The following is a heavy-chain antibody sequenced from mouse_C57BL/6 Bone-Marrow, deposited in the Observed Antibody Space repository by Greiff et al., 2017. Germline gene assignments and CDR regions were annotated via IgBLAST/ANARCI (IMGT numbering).Heavy chain of an antibody. D-gene: IGHD1-1*01. CDR2: IDPENGDT. CDR1: GFNIKDDY. CDR3: TTAITTVVVSDY. J-gene: IGHJ2*01. V-gene: IGHV14-4*01. Sequence: VQLQQSGAELVRPGASVKLSCTASGFNIKDDYMHWVKQRPEQGLEWIGWIDPENGDTEYASKFQGKATITADTSSNTAYLQLSSLTSEDTAVYYCTTAITTVVVSDYWGQGTTLTVSS.